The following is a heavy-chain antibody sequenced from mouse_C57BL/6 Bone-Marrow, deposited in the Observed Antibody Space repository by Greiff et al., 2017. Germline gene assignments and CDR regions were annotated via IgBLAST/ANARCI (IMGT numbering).Heavy chain of an antibody. V-gene: IGHV14-1*01. CDR1: GFNINDYY. J-gene: IGHJ2*01. Sequence: VQLQQSGAELVRPGASVKLSCTASGFNINDYYMHWVKQRPEQGLEWIGRIDPEDGDTEYAPKFQGKATMTADTSANTAYLQLSSRTSEDTAVYYCTTKDYYGMLDYWGQGTTLTVSS. CDR3: TTKDYYGMLDY. CDR2: IDPEDGDT. D-gene: IGHD1-1*01.